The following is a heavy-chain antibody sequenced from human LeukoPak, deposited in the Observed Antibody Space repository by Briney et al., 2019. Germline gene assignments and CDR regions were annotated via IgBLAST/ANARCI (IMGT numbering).Heavy chain of an antibody. J-gene: IGHJ4*02. Sequence: SETLSLTCAVYGGSFSGYYWSSIRQPPGKGLEWIGEINHSGSTNYNPSLKSRVPIPVDTSKNQFSLNLSSVTAADTAVYYCARAPGYSSGWYGARGTSRYFDYWGQRTLVTVSS. CDR3: ARAPGYSSGWYGARGTSRYFDY. V-gene: IGHV4-34*01. D-gene: IGHD6-19*01. CDR2: INHSGST. CDR1: GGSFSGYY.